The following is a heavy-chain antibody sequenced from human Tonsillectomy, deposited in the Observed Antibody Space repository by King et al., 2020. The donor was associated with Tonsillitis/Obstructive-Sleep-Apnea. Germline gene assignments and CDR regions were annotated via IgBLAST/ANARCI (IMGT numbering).Heavy chain of an antibody. Sequence: QLQESGPGLVKPSETLSLTCTVSGGSISSYYWSWIRQPPGKGLEWIGYIYYSGSTNYNPSLKSRVTISVDTSKNQFSLKLSSVTAADTAVYYCARLGPNCSSTSCYTPGFDYWGQGTLVTVSS. D-gene: IGHD2-2*02. CDR2: IYYSGST. V-gene: IGHV4-59*08. CDR1: GGSISSYY. CDR3: ARLGPNCSSTSCYTPGFDY. J-gene: IGHJ4*02.